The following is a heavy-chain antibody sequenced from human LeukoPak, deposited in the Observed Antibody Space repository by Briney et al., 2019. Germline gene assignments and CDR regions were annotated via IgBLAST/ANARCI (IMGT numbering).Heavy chain of an antibody. CDR3: ASLYDSSGYPFDY. Sequence: SGGSLRLSCAASGFIFSSYWMHWVRQAPGKGLVWVSRINSDGSSTNYADSVKGRFTISRDNAKNTLYLQMNSLRGEDTAVYYCASLYDSSGYPFDYWGQGTLVTVSS. CDR1: GFIFSSYW. CDR2: INSDGSST. V-gene: IGHV3-74*01. D-gene: IGHD3-22*01. J-gene: IGHJ4*02.